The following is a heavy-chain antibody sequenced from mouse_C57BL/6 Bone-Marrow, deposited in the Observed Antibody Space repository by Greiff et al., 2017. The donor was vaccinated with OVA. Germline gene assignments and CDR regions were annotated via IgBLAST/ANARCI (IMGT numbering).Heavy chain of an antibody. CDR1: GFTFSSYA. J-gene: IGHJ2*01. CDR2: ISDGGSYT. D-gene: IGHD1-1*01. Sequence: EVKLVESGGGLVKPGGSLKLSCAASGFTFSSYAMSWVRQTPEKRLEWVATISDGGSYTYYPDNVKGRFTISRDNAKNNLYLQMSHLKSEDTAMYYCARDGNGSSPRWGKGTTLTVSS. CDR3: ARDGNGSSPR. V-gene: IGHV5-4*01.